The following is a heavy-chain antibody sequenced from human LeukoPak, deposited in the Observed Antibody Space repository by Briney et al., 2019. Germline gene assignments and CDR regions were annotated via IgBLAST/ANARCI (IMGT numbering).Heavy chain of an antibody. D-gene: IGHD5-12*01. J-gene: IGHJ4*02. CDR2: IYPSGST. CDR3: ARDRSGYSEYYFDY. Sequence: SETLSLTCTVSGGSTNTYCWSWIRQPAGKGLEWIGRIYPSGSTYYNPSLKSRVTISVDKSKNQFSLRLTSVTAADTAVYYCARDRSGYSEYYFDYWGQGSLVTVSS. V-gene: IGHV4-4*07. CDR1: GGSTNTYC.